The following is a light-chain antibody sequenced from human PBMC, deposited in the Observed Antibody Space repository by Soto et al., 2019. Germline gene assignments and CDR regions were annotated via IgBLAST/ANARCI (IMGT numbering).Light chain of an antibody. CDR1: QSITTDFSW. CDR3: QQYITYPLT. CDR2: KAS. J-gene: IGKJ4*01. V-gene: IGKV1-5*03. Sequence: DIQMTQSPSTLSASVGDRVTITCRASQSITTDFSWLAWYQHKPGKAPKLLIYKASTLESGVPSRFSGSGSGTEFTLTISSLQPDDFATYYCQQYITYPLTFGGGTKVEIK.